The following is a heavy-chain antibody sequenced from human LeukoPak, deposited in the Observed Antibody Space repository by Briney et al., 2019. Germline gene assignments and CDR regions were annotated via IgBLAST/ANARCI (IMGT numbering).Heavy chain of an antibody. CDR1: GFTFSMYW. J-gene: IGHJ3*02. CDR2: IKQDGSEE. D-gene: IGHD3-22*01. CDR3: ARDPYDSSAYGAFDI. V-gene: IGHV3-7*01. Sequence: GGSLRLSCAASGFTFSMYWMTWVRQAPGKGLEWVANIKQDGSEEHVDSVKGRFTISRDNAKNSLFLQMNSLRAEDTAVYYCARDPYDSSAYGAFDIWGQGTMVTVSS.